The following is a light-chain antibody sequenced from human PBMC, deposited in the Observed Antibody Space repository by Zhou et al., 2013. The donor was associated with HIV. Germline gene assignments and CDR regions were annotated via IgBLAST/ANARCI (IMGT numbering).Light chain of an antibody. V-gene: IGKV3-20*01. Sequence: EVVMTQSPGTLSLSPGERATLSCRASQNVPYLAWYQKKSGQPPRLLIFGASNRATGIPDRFSGRGSGTDFTLTISRLEPEDSAVYFCHLYGSSSALSFGGGTKVDIK. CDR2: GAS. CDR3: HLYGSSSALS. CDR1: QNVPY. J-gene: IGKJ4*01.